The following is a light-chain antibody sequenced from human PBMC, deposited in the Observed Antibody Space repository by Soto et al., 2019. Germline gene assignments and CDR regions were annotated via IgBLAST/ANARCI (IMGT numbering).Light chain of an antibody. CDR3: QQYNIWPRT. CDR2: GAS. CDR1: QSVSSKY. Sequence: TQSPARVSLYPGQQAHLSCRASQSVSSKYLAWYQKKPGQAPRLLIYGASTRATGISARFSGSGSGTEFSLTISSLQSEDFAVYYCQQYNIWPRTFGQGTKVDIK. V-gene: IGKV3-15*01. J-gene: IGKJ1*01.